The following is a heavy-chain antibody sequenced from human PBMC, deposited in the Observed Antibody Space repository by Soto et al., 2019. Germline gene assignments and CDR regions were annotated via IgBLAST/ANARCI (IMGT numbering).Heavy chain of an antibody. CDR2: ITSDGRT. CDR3: AKDYSTVTTDPLSVVLFDY. D-gene: IGHD4-17*01. Sequence: GVSLRVSCTAAGVTFSNFAMSWVRQAPGKGLEWVSIITSDGRTYYADSVKGRFTISRDNSKNTVYLQMNSLRAEDTAVYYCAKDYSTVTTDPLSVVLFDYWGQGALVTVSS. V-gene: IGHV3-23*01. J-gene: IGHJ4*02. CDR1: GVTFSNFA.